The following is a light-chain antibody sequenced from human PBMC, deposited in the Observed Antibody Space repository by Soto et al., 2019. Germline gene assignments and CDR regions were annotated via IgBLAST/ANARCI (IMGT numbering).Light chain of an antibody. CDR3: QQYDDWLRLT. CDR2: GAS. CDR1: QSVNIC. J-gene: IGKJ4*01. V-gene: IGKV3D-15*01. Sequence: EIVMTQSPATLSVSPGERATLSCRASQSVNICLAWYQQKPGQAPRLLIFGASYRATGIPARFSGSGSGTEFNLTISSLQSEDFAVYFCQQYDDWLRLTFGGGTKVEIK.